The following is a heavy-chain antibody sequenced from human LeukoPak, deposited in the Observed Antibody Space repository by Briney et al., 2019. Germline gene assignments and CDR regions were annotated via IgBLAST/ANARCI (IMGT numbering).Heavy chain of an antibody. Sequence: PSETLSLTCTVSNGPINTYQWSWIRQPPGEGLEWIGNIHYSGSANYNPSLKSRVIISVDTSKNQFSLKLSPVTAADTAVYYCARPRGVVRNWFDPWGQGTLVTVSS. CDR3: ARPRGVVRNWFDP. V-gene: IGHV4-59*01. CDR1: NGPINTYQ. D-gene: IGHD3-16*01. J-gene: IGHJ5*02. CDR2: IHYSGSA.